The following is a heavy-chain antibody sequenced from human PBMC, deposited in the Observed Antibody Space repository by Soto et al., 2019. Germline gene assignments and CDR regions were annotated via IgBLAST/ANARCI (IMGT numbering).Heavy chain of an antibody. CDR1: GGTFSSYA. CDR3: AIEPPRGTRTKYYFDY. J-gene: IGHJ4*02. Sequence: SVKVSCKASGGTFSSYAISWVRQAPGQGLEWMGGIIPIFGTANYAQKFQGRVTITADEATSTAYMELSSLRSEDTAVYYCAIEPPRGTRTKYYFDYWGQGTLVTVSS. CDR2: IIPIFGTA. V-gene: IGHV1-69*13. D-gene: IGHD1-1*01.